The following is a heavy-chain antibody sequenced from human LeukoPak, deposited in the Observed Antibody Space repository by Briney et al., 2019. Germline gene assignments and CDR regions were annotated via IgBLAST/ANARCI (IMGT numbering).Heavy chain of an antibody. CDR3: ARESSWYPALGYYYYYGMDV. D-gene: IGHD6-13*01. V-gene: IGHV4-34*01. CDR2: INHSGST. Sequence: SETLSLTCAVYGGSFSGYYWSWIRQPPGKGLEWIGVINHSGSTNYNPSLKSRVTISVDTSKNQFSLKLSSVTAADTAVYYCARESSWYPALGYYYYYGMDVWGQGTTVTVSS. CDR1: GGSFSGYY. J-gene: IGHJ6*02.